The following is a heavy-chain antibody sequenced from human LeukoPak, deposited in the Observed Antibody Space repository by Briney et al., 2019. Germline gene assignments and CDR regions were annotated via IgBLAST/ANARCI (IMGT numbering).Heavy chain of an antibody. D-gene: IGHD6-13*01. J-gene: IGHJ6*02. V-gene: IGHV4-39*07. CDR1: GGSISSSSYY. Sequence: SETLSLTCTVSGGSISSSSYYWGWIRQPPGKGLEWIGSIYYSGSTYYNPSLKSRVTISVDTSKNQFSLKLSSVTAADTAVYYCARAIGSSWYMYPGYYGMDVWGQGTTVTVSS. CDR2: IYYSGST. CDR3: ARAIGSSWYMYPGYYGMDV.